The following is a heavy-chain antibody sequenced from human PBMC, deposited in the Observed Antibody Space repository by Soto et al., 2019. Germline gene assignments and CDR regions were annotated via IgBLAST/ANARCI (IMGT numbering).Heavy chain of an antibody. D-gene: IGHD6-13*01. V-gene: IGHV4-59*01. CDR3: ARESPRIAAPGYYYYYMDV. CDR1: GGSISSYY. J-gene: IGHJ6*03. Sequence: SETLSLTCTVSGGSISSYYWSWIRQPPGKGLEWIGYIYYSGSTHYNPSLKSRVTISVDTSKNQFSLKLSSVTAADTAVYYCARESPRIAAPGYYYYYMDVWGKGTTVT. CDR2: IYYSGST.